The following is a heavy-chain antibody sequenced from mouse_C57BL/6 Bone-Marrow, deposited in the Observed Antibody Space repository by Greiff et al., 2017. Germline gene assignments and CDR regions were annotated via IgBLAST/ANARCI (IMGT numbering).Heavy chain of an antibody. J-gene: IGHJ1*03. Sequence: VQLQQSGPELVKPGASVKISCKASGYTFTDYYMNWVKQSHGKSLEWIGDINPNNGGTSYNQKFKGKATLTVDKSSSTAYMELRSLTSEDSAVYYCARVGYDGYFDVWGTGTTVTGSS. CDR2: INPNNGGT. V-gene: IGHV1-26*01. CDR3: ARVGYDGYFDV. CDR1: GYTFTDYY. D-gene: IGHD2-14*01.